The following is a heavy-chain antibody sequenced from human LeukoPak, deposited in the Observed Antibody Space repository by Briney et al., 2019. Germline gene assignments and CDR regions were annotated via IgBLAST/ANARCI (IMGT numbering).Heavy chain of an antibody. CDR1: GFTLSSYA. V-gene: IGHV3-23*01. J-gene: IGHJ4*02. D-gene: IGHD3-22*01. CDR3: AKDGIGGIYYDSSGYFDN. CDR2: ISGSGGST. Sequence: GGSLRLSCAASGFTLSSYAMSWVRQAPGKGLEWVSAISGSGGSTYYADPLKGRFTISRDNSKNTLYLQMDSLRAEDTALYYCAKDGIGGIYYDSSGYFDNWGQGTLVTVSS.